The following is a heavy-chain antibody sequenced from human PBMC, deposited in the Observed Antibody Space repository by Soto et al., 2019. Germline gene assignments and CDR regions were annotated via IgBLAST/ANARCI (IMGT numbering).Heavy chain of an antibody. D-gene: IGHD2-8*01. CDR1: GYSFTSYW. CDR3: ARPTNRVKNYYGMDV. J-gene: IGHJ6*02. CDR2: IYPGDSDT. Sequence: EVQLVQSGAEVKKPGESLKISCKGSGYSFTSYWIGWVRQMPGKGLECMGIIYPGDSDTRYSPSFQGQVTISADKSISTSYLQSSILKAADTALYYSARPTNRVKNYYGMDVWGQGTTVTVSS. V-gene: IGHV5-51*03.